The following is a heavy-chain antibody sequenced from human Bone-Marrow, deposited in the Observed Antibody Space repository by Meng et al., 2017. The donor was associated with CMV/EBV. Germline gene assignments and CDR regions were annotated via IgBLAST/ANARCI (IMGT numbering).Heavy chain of an antibody. CDR3: ARDQGYFDY. J-gene: IGHJ4*02. V-gene: IGHV3-30*02. Sequence: GGSLRLSCEASGFTFSSYGMHWVRQAPGKGLEWVAFIRYDGSSKYYGDSVKGRFTISRDNAKNSLYLQMNSLRAEDTAVYYCARDQGYFDYWGQGTLVTVYS. CDR2: IRYDGSSK. CDR1: GFTFSSYG.